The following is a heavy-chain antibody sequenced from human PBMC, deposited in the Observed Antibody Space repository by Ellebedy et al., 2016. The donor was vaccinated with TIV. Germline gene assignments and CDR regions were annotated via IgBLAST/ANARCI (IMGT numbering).Heavy chain of an antibody. Sequence: GESLKISXVASGFTLSTYWMTWVRQAPGKGLEWVANIKQDGSEKYYVDSVKGRFTISRDNANNSLYLQMNSLRAEDTAVYYCARDSWGGSFLVANYFDSWGQGTLVSVSS. CDR2: IKQDGSEK. V-gene: IGHV3-7*01. D-gene: IGHD2-15*01. CDR1: GFTLSTYW. J-gene: IGHJ4*02. CDR3: ARDSWGGSFLVANYFDS.